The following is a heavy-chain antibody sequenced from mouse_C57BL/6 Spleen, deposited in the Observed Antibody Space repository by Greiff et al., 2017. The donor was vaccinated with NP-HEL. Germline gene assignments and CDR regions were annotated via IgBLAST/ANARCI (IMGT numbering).Heavy chain of an antibody. V-gene: IGHV1-64*01. CDR3: ARSTVVAFDY. CDR1: GYTFTSYW. Sequence: VQLQQSGAELVKPGASVKLSCKASGYTFTSYWMHWVKQRPGQGLEWIGMIHPNSGSTNYNEKFKSKATLTVDKSSSTAYMQLSSPTSEDSAVYYCARSTVVAFDYWGQGTTLTVSS. J-gene: IGHJ2*01. D-gene: IGHD1-1*01. CDR2: IHPNSGST.